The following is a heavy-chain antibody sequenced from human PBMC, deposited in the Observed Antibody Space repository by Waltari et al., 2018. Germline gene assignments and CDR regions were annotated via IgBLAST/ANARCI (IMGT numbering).Heavy chain of an antibody. J-gene: IGHJ4*02. CDR1: GYSISSGYY. CDR3: ARYLTGEFDY. CDR2: IYHSGST. Sequence: QVQLQESGPGLVKPSETLSLTCAVSGYSISSGYYWGWIRQPPGKGLEWIGSIYHSGSTYYNPSLKSRVTISVDTSKNQFSLKLSSVTAADTAVYYCARYLTGEFDYWGQGTLVTVSS. D-gene: IGHD1-20*01. V-gene: IGHV4-38-2*01.